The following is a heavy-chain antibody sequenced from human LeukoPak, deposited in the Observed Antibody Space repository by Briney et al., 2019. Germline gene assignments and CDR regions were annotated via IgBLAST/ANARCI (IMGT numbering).Heavy chain of an antibody. V-gene: IGHV3-21*04. D-gene: IGHD1-26*01. Sequence: GGSLRLSCAASGFTFSSYSMNWVRQAPGKGLEWVSSISSSSSYIYYADSVKGRSTFSRDNSKNTLYLQMNNLRAEDTAVYYCARDGSSGRGYYYYYGMDVWGEGTTVTVSS. CDR2: ISSSSSYI. CDR3: ARDGSSGRGYYYYYGMDV. J-gene: IGHJ6*04. CDR1: GFTFSSYS.